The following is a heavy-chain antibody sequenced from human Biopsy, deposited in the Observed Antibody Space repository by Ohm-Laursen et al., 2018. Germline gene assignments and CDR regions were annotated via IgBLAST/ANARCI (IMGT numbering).Heavy chain of an antibody. CDR3: ARGGGYNWNNGWFDP. CDR2: IIGIFRTA. D-gene: IGHD1/OR15-1a*01. V-gene: IGHV1-69*13. Sequence: ASVKVSCKASGGTFSSSAITWVRQAPGQGLEWMGGIIGIFRTAHYAQKFQGRVTITADEFMSAAYMELSSLRSEDTAVYYCARGGGYNWNNGWFDPWGQGTLVTVSS. J-gene: IGHJ5*02. CDR1: GGTFSSSA.